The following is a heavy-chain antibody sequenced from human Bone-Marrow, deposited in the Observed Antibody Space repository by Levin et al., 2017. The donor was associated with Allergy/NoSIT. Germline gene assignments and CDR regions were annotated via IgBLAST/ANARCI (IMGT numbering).Heavy chain of an antibody. CDR2: IKEDGTDK. D-gene: IGHD4-17*01. CDR3: AIFFYGDYDY. Sequence: LSLTCAASGFTFSSSWMSWVRQAPGKGLEWVANIKEDGTDKYYVDSVKGRFTISRDNAKNSLYLQMNSLRAEDTAVYYCAIFFYGDYDYWGHGTLVTVSS. CDR1: GFTFSSSW. J-gene: IGHJ4*01. V-gene: IGHV3-7*01.